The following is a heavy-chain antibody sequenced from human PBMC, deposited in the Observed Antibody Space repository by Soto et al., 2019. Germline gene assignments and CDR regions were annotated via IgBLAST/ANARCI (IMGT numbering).Heavy chain of an antibody. V-gene: IGHV4-31*11. J-gene: IGHJ6*02. CDR1: GGSISSGGYY. Sequence: SETLSLTCAVYGGSISSGGYYWSWIRQHPGKGLEWIGYIYYSGSTYYNPSLKSRVTISVDTSKNQFSLKLSSVTAADTAVYYCASRNYDILTGYYTPYYYYGMDVWGQGTTVTVSS. CDR2: IYYSGST. D-gene: IGHD3-9*01. CDR3: ASRNYDILTGYYTPYYYYGMDV.